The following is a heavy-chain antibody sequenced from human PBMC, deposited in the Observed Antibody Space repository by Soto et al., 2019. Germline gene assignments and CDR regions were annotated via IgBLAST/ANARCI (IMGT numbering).Heavy chain of an antibody. Sequence: ASGKVSCKASGYTFTSYGISCVRQAPGQVLEWMGWISAYNGNTNYAQKLQGRVTMTTDTSTSTAYMELRSLRSDDTAVYYCATHSSGWYSLYYYYYYGMDVWGQGTTVTVSS. J-gene: IGHJ6*02. CDR2: ISAYNGNT. D-gene: IGHD6-19*01. CDR1: GYTFTSYG. V-gene: IGHV1-18*04. CDR3: ATHSSGWYSLYYYYYYGMDV.